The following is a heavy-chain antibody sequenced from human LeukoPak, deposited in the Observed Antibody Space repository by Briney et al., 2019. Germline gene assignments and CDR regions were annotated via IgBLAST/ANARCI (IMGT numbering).Heavy chain of an antibody. J-gene: IGHJ4*02. CDR3: AKDTSIGKYCTNGVCSPFDY. D-gene: IGHD2-8*01. Sequence: GSLRLSCAGSGFTFSSYAMSWVRQAPGQGLEWVSVISDSGDYTSYADSVRGRFTISRDNSRNTLYLQMISLRPEDTAVYYCAKDTSIGKYCTNGVCSPFDYWGQGTLVTVSS. CDR2: ISDSGDYT. CDR1: GFTFSSYA. V-gene: IGHV3-23*01.